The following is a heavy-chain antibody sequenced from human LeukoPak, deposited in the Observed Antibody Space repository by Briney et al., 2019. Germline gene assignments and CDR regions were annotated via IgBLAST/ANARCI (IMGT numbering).Heavy chain of an antibody. D-gene: IGHD3-22*01. J-gene: IGHJ3*02. CDR2: INHSGST. CDR3: AREGVVVIKGAFDI. Sequence: PSETLSLTCAVYGGSFSGYYWSWIRQPPGKGLEWIGEINHSGSTNYNPSLKSRVTISVDTSKNQSSLKLSSVTAADTAVYYCAREGVVVIKGAFDIWGQGTMVTVSS. CDR1: GGSFSGYY. V-gene: IGHV4-34*01.